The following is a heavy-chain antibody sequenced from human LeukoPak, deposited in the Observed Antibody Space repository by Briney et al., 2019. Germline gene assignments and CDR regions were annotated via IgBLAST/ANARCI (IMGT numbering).Heavy chain of an antibody. CDR2: ISWDGGST. D-gene: IGHD3-10*01. V-gene: IGHV3-43*01. CDR1: GFTFDDYT. Sequence: GGSLRLSCAASGFTFDDYTMHWVRQAPGKGLEWVSLISWDGGSTYYADSVKGRFTISRDNSKNSLYLQMNSLRTEDTALYYCAKDLYGSGPYYYMDVWGKGTTVTVSS. J-gene: IGHJ6*03. CDR3: AKDLYGSGPYYYMDV.